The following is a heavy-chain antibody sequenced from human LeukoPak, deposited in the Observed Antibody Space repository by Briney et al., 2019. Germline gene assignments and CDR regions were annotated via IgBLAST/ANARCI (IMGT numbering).Heavy chain of an antibody. CDR3: GRASSSSGHYYFHY. CDR1: GFSFSTYS. D-gene: IGHD3-22*01. V-gene: IGHV3-21*01. Sequence: PGGSLRLSCAASGFSFSTYSMNWIRQAPGKGLEWVSSIGSRSSSIYYADSVKGRFTISRDNAKNSLYLQMNSLRAEDTAVYYCGRASSSSGHYYFHYWGQGVLVTVSS. CDR2: IGSRSSSI. J-gene: IGHJ4*02.